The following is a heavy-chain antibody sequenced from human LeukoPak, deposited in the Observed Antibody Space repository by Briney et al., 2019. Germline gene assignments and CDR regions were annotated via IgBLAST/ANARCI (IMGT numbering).Heavy chain of an antibody. Sequence: GGSLRLSCAASGFTFSSYAMSWVRQAPGKGLEWVSAISGSGGSTYYADSVKGRFTISRDNAKNSLYLQMNSLRDEDTAVYYCARGAMWLDYWGQGTLVTVSS. CDR3: ARGAMWLDY. CDR2: ISGSGGST. J-gene: IGHJ4*02. D-gene: IGHD2-2*01. CDR1: GFTFSSYA. V-gene: IGHV3-23*01.